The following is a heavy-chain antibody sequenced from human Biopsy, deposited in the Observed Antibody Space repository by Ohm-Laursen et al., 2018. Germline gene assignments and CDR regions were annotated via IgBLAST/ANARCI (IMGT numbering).Heavy chain of an antibody. V-gene: IGHV4-59*08. CDR2: ISYSRDT. J-gene: IGHJ3*02. Sequence: TLSLTCTVSGGSISGSSWSWIRQAPGKGLEWIGYISYSRDTNYNPSLKSRITISVDTSKNQFSLKLTSVTAADTAVYYCAKHGSGWTGDDAFHIWGQGTMVTVSS. CDR1: GGSISGSS. CDR3: AKHGSGWTGDDAFHI. D-gene: IGHD6-19*01.